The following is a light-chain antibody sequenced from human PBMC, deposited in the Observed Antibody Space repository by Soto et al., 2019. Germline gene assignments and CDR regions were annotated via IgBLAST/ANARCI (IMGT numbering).Light chain of an antibody. J-gene: IGKJ1*01. Sequence: EIVMTQSPATLSVSPGERATLSCRASQSVSSNLAWYQQKPGPAPRLLIYGASTRATGIPARFSGSGSGTDFTLTISSLQSEDFAVYYCQQCNNWPLTFGQGTRVEIK. V-gene: IGKV3-15*01. CDR2: GAS. CDR1: QSVSSN. CDR3: QQCNNWPLT.